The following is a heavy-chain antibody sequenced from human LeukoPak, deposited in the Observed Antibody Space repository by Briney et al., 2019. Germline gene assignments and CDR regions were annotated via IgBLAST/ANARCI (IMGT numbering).Heavy chain of an antibody. D-gene: IGHD3-10*01. CDR3: TTLKLGTMVRGDRNWFDP. CDR2: IYYSGST. V-gene: IGHV4-59*01. J-gene: IGHJ5*02. Sequence: SETLSLTCTVSGGSISSYYWSWIRQPPGKGLEWIGYIYYSGSTNYNPSLKSRVTISVDTSKNQFSLKLSSVTAADTAVYYCTTLKLGTMVRGDRNWFDPWGQVILVTVSS. CDR1: GGSISSYY.